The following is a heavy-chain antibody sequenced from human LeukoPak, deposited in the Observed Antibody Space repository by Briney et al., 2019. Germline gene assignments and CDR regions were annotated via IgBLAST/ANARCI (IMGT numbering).Heavy chain of an antibody. D-gene: IGHD2-2*01. CDR1: GFTFSSYG. J-gene: IGHJ6*03. V-gene: IGHV3-30*02. CDR2: IWYDGSDK. Sequence: PGGSLRLSCAASGFTFSSYGMHWVRQAPGKGLEWVAFIWYDGSDKYYVDSVKGRFTISRDNSKNTLYLQMNSLRAEDTAVYYCARDKVVPAALYYYYYYMDVWGKGTTVTVSS. CDR3: ARDKVVPAALYYYYYYMDV.